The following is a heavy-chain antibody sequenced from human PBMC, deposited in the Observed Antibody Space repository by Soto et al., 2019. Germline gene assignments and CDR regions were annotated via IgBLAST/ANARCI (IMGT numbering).Heavy chain of an antibody. V-gene: IGHV3-30-3*01. CDR3: ARSHYYDSSGYSLWWFDP. D-gene: IGHD3-22*01. CDR1: GFTFSSYA. CDR2: ISYDGSNK. Sequence: QVQLVESGGGVVQPGRSLRLSCAASGFTFSSYAMHWVRQAPGKGLEWVAVISYDGSNKYYADSVKGRFTISRDNSKNTLYLQMNSRRAEDTAVYYCARSHYYDSSGYSLWWFDPWGQGTLVTVSS. J-gene: IGHJ5*02.